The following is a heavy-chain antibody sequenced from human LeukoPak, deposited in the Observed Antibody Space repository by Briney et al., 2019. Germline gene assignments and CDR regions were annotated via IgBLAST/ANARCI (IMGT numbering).Heavy chain of an antibody. CDR3: ARDFGGDGYNS. Sequence: AGGSLRLSCVASGFTLSVYGMHWVRQAPGKGLEWVAVIWFDESNKYYADSVKGRFTISRDNSKNTLYLQMNSLRVEDTAVYYCARDFGGDGYNSWGQGTLVTVSS. D-gene: IGHD5-24*01. CDR2: IWFDESNK. J-gene: IGHJ4*02. V-gene: IGHV3-33*01. CDR1: GFTLSVYG.